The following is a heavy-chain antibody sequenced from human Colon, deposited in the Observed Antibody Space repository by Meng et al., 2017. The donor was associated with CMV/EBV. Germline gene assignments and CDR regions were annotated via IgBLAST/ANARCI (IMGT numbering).Heavy chain of an antibody. J-gene: IGHJ4*02. D-gene: IGHD3-10*01. CDR3: AITTASMVRGVISALDY. V-gene: IGHV3-21*01. CDR1: GFNNWDFV. CDR2: ISSSSSYI. Sequence: GGSLRLSCEASGFNNWDFVMTWVRQAPGKGLEWVSSISSSSSYIYYADSVKGRFTISRDNAKNSLYLQMNSLRAEDTAVYYCAITTASMVRGVISALDYWGQGTLVTVSS.